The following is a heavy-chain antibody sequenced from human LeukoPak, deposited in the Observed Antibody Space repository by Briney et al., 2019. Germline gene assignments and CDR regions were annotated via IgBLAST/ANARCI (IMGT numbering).Heavy chain of an antibody. Sequence: SQTLSLTCAISGDSVSNNSAAWNWIRQSPSRGLEWLGRTYYRSKWFNDYAVSVNSRITINPDTSKNQFSLQLNSATPEDTAVYYCARSFDYVWGSYRLMLNAFDIWGQGTMVTVSS. CDR2: TYYRSKWFN. CDR3: ARSFDYVWGSYRLMLNAFDI. V-gene: IGHV6-1*01. J-gene: IGHJ3*02. D-gene: IGHD3-16*02. CDR1: GDSVSNNSAA.